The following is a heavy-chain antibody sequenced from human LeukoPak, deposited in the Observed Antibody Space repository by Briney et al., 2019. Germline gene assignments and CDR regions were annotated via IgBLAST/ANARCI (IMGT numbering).Heavy chain of an antibody. D-gene: IGHD3-22*01. Sequence: GGSLRLSCAPSGFTFSSYSMNWVRQAPGKGLEWVSSISSSSSYIYYADSVKGRFTISRDNAKNSLYLQMNSLRAEDTAVYYCARDEYYYDSSGYWDFDYWGQGTLVTVSS. CDR1: GFTFSSYS. CDR3: ARDEYYYDSSGYWDFDY. CDR2: ISSSSSYI. J-gene: IGHJ4*02. V-gene: IGHV3-21*01.